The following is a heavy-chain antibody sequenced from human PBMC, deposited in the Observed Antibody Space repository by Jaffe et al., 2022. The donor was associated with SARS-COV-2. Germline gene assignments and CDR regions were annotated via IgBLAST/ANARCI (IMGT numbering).Heavy chain of an antibody. J-gene: IGHJ6*02. CDR1: GYTFTSYY. CDR2: INPSGGST. V-gene: IGHV1-46*01. D-gene: IGHD6-19*01. CDR3: ARGPVAGTSHYYYYGMDV. Sequence: QVQLVQSGAEVKKPGASVKVSCKASGYTFTSYYMHWVRQAPGQGLEWMGIINPSGGSTSYAQKFQGRVTMTRDTSTSTVYMELSSLRSEDTAVYYCARGPVAGTSHYYYYGMDVWGQGTTVTVSS.